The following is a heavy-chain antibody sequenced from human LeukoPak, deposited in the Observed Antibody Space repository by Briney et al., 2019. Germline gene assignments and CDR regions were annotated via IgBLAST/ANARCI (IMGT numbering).Heavy chain of an antibody. Sequence: PGGSLRLPCAASGFSFSIYGMHWVRQAPGKGLEWVAFIRYDGTNNYYADSVKGRFTISRDNSKNTLYLQMNSLRAEDTAVYYCAKGSSSWDYWGQGTLVTVSS. D-gene: IGHD6-13*01. CDR2: IRYDGTNN. J-gene: IGHJ4*02. CDR3: AKGSSSWDY. CDR1: GFSFSIYG. V-gene: IGHV3-30*02.